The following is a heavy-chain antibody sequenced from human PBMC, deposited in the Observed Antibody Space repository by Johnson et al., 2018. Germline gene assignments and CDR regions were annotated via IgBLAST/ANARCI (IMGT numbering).Heavy chain of an antibody. J-gene: IGHJ1*01. Sequence: QVQLVESGGGVVQPGRSLRLSCAASGFTFSSYGMHWVRQAPGKGLEWVAVISYDGSNKYYADSVKGRFTISRDNSKKTLYLQMNSLRAEDTAVYYCAREFGWLRGGGYFQHWGQGTLVTVSS. CDR2: ISYDGSNK. V-gene: IGHV3-30*03. D-gene: IGHD3-10*01. CDR1: GFTFSSYG. CDR3: AREFGWLRGGGYFQH.